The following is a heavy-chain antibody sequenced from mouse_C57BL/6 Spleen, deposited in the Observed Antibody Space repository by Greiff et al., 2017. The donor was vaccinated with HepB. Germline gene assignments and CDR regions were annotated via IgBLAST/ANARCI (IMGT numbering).Heavy chain of an antibody. CDR1: GFTFSDYG. V-gene: IGHV5-17*01. J-gene: IGHJ4*01. Sequence: VQLKQSGGGLVKPGGSLKLSCAASGFTFSDYGMHWVRQAPEKGLEWVAYISSGSSTIYYADTVKGRFTISRDNAKNTLFLQMTSLRSEDTAMYYCAIYDYDGSMDYWGQGTSVTVSS. D-gene: IGHD2-4*01. CDR3: AIYDYDGSMDY. CDR2: ISSGSSTI.